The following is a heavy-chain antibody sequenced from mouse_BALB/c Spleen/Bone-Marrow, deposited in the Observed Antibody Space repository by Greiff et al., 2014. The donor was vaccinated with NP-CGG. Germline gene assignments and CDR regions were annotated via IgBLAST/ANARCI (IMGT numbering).Heavy chain of an antibody. J-gene: IGHJ3*01. Sequence: VQLQQSGAELVKPGASVKLSCTASGFNIKDTYMHWVKQRPEQGLEWIGRIDPANGNTKYEPKFPGKATITAAPTSNTAYLQFSSLTSEDTSVDYCARYNYGSSQFAYGGQGTLVTVSA. CDR3: ARYNYGSSQFAY. D-gene: IGHD1-1*01. V-gene: IGHV14-3*02. CDR2: IDPANGNT. CDR1: GFNIKDTY.